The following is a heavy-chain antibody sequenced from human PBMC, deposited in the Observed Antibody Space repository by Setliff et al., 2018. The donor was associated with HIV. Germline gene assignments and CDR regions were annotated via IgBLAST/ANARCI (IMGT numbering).Heavy chain of an antibody. Sequence: SVKVSCKASGGTFSSYAISWVRQAPGQGLEWMGGIIPIFGTANYAQKFQGRVTITTDESTSTAYMELSSLRSEDTAVYYCAWGAITPHKIDYWGQGTLVTVSS. CDR3: AWGAITPHKIDY. V-gene: IGHV1-69*05. CDR1: GGTFSSYA. CDR2: IIPIFGTA. J-gene: IGHJ4*02. D-gene: IGHD3-16*02.